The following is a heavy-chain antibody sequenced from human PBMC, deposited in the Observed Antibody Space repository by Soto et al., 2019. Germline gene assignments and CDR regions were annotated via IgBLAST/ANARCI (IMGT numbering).Heavy chain of an antibody. CDR1: GYTFSDYY. Sequence: ASVKVSCKAGGYTFSDYYVHWVRQAPGQGLEWMGWINPNSGGTKSAQKFQGRVTMTRDTSINTAYMGLSRLRSDDTAVYYCARRKGDYYDSSGYHYYFDYWGQGTLVTVS. V-gene: IGHV1-2*02. D-gene: IGHD3-22*01. J-gene: IGHJ4*02. CDR3: ARRKGDYYDSSGYHYYFDY. CDR2: INPNSGGT.